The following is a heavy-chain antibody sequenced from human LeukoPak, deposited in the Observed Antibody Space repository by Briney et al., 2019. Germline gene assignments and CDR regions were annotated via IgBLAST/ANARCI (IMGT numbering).Heavy chain of an antibody. CDR2: ISAYNGNT. V-gene: IGHV1-18*01. CDR1: GYTFTSYG. CDR3: ARDSSSEYYYYYYMDV. J-gene: IGHJ6*03. D-gene: IGHD6-6*01. Sequence: GASVKVSCKASGYTFTSYGISWVRQAPGQGLEWMGWISAYNGNTNYAQKFQGRVTMTRDTSISTAYMELSRLRSDDTAVYYCARDSSSEYYYYYYMDVWGKGTTVTVSS.